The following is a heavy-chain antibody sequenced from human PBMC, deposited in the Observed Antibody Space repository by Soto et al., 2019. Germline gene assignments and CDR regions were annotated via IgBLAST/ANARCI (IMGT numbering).Heavy chain of an antibody. CDR3: ARDLDTSGSYYTDY. V-gene: IGHV1-18*01. Sequence: ASVKVSCKASGYTFTNFGINWVRQAPGQGLEWMGWIRVSTGNINYAQKFQDRVTMAMDTSTSTAYMELRSLRSDSTAMFYCARDLDTSGSYYTDYWGQGTLVTVSS. CDR1: GYTFTNFG. CDR2: IRVSTGNI. J-gene: IGHJ4*02. D-gene: IGHD3-10*01.